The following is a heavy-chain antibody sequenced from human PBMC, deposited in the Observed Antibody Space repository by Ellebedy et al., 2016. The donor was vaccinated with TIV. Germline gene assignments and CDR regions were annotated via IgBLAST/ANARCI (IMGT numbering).Heavy chain of an antibody. Sequence: SGPTLVKPTQTLTLTCTFSGFSLRTSEVGVAWVRQPPGKALEWLAFIYWDDVKRYNPSLKRRLTITKETSRNQVVLTMTNMDPVDTATYYCIHRRPASGHNYFQIWGQGTLVTVSS. V-gene: IGHV2-5*02. CDR2: IYWDDVK. D-gene: IGHD2/OR15-2a*01. CDR3: IHRRPASGHNYFQI. J-gene: IGHJ4*02. CDR1: GFSLRTSEVG.